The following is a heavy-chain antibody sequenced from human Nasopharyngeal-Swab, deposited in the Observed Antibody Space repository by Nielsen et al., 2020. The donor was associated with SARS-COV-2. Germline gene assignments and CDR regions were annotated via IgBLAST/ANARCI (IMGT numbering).Heavy chain of an antibody. CDR3: ARDGIKDQYCIDGKCSPAY. D-gene: IGHD2/OR15-2a*01. V-gene: IGHV1-18*01. CDR2: INTFYGNR. J-gene: IGHJ4*02. CDR1: GYTFISYG. Sequence: SVKVSCKVSGYTFISYGINWVRQTPGQGLEWLGRINTFYGNRKYAQKVQGRLTMTTDTASSTAYMELRSLRSGDTAVYFCARDGIKDQYCIDGKCSPAYWGQGTLVPVSS.